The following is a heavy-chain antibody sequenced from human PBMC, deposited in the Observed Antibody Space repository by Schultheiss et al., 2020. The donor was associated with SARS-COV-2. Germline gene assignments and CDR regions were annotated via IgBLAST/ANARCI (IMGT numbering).Heavy chain of an antibody. V-gene: IGHV3-23*01. J-gene: IGHJ4*02. D-gene: IGHD3-10*01. CDR2: ISGSGGST. CDR1: GFTFSSYA. CDR3: ARVAMVRGGVAPYYFDY. Sequence: GESLKISCAASGFTFSSYAMSWVRQAPGKGLEWVSAISGSGGSTYYADSVKGRFTISRDNSKNSLYLQMNSLRAEDTAVYYCARVAMVRGGVAPYYFDYWGQGTLVTVSS.